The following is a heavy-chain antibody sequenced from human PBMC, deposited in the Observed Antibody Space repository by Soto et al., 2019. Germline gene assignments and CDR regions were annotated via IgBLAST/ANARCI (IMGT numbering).Heavy chain of an antibody. Sequence: SETLSLTCAVSGGSISSSNWWSWVRQPPGKGLEWIGEIYHSGSTNYNPSLKSRVTISVDKSKNQFSLKLSSVTAADTAVYYCARAPGSYYNAAFDYWGQGTLVTVSS. CDR3: ARAPGSYYNAAFDY. J-gene: IGHJ4*02. CDR2: IYHSGST. V-gene: IGHV4-4*02. D-gene: IGHD3-10*01. CDR1: GGSISSSNW.